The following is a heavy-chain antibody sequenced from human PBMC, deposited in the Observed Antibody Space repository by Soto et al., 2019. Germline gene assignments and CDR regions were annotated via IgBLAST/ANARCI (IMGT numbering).Heavy chain of an antibody. D-gene: IGHD3-10*01. J-gene: IGHJ4*02. CDR3: ATARFGELLNHYFDY. V-gene: IGHV1-24*01. CDR1: GYTLTELS. Sequence: ASVKVSCKVSGYTLTELSMHWVRQAPGKGLEWMGGFDPEDGETIYAQKFQGRVTMTEDTSTDTAYMELSSLRSEYTAVYYCATARFGELLNHYFDYWGQGTLVTVSS. CDR2: FDPEDGET.